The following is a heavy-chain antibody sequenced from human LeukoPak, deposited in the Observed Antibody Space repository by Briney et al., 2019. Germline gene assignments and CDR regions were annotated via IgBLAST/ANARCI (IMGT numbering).Heavy chain of an antibody. CDR3: ASDFTGRDDY. CDR1: GFTFSSYW. V-gene: IGHV3-74*01. J-gene: IGHJ4*02. CDR2: MNTDGSRT. Sequence: PGGSLRLSCAASGFTFSSYWMHWLRQAPGKGLVWVSRMNTDGSRTDYADSVKGRFTISRDNAKNTLYLQMNSLGAEDTAVYSCASDFTGRDDYWGQGTLVTVSS. D-gene: IGHD2-8*02.